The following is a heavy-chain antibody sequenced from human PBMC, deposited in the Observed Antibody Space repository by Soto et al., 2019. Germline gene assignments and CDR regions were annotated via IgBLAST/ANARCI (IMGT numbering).Heavy chain of an antibody. CDR1: GFTFSNYA. CDR2: ISYDGSNN. J-gene: IGHJ4*02. CDR3: AKVGYCSSTSCYFDY. V-gene: IGHV3-30-3*01. D-gene: IGHD2-2*01. Sequence: GGSLRLSCAASGFTFSNYAMHWVRQAPGRGLEWVAVISYDGSNNYCADSVKGRFTISRDNSKNTLYLQMNSLRAEDTAVYYCAKVGYCSSTSCYFDYWGQGTLVTVSS.